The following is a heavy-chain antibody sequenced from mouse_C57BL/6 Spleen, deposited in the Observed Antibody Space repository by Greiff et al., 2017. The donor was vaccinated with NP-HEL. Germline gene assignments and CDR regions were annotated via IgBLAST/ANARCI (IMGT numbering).Heavy chain of an antibody. Sequence: VQLKESGAELVKPGASVKLSCTASGFNIKDYYMHWVKQRTEQGLEWIGRIDPEDGETKYAPKFQGKATITADTSSNPAYLQLSSLTSEDTAVYYCASPIYYCSSYGNFDVWGTGTTVTVSS. V-gene: IGHV14-2*01. CDR2: IDPEDGET. CDR1: GFNIKDYY. CDR3: ASPIYYCSSYGNFDV. J-gene: IGHJ1*03. D-gene: IGHD1-1*01.